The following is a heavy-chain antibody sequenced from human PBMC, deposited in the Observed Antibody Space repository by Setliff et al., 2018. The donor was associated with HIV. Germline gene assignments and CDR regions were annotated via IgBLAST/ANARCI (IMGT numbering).Heavy chain of an antibody. D-gene: IGHD4-4*01. CDR2: INTDERYT. CDR3: AKDGDYRNGDYDAFDI. V-gene: IGHV3-74*01. Sequence: GGSLRLSCAASGFTFSNYWMHWVRQAPGKGLVWVSRINTDERYTLYADSVKGRFTISRDNAKSTLYLQMNSLRTEDTAVYYCAKDGDYRNGDYDAFDIWGLGTMVTVSS. CDR1: GFTFSNYW. J-gene: IGHJ3*02.